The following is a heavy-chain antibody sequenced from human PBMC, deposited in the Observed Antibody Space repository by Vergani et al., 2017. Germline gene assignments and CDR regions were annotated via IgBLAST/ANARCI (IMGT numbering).Heavy chain of an antibody. CDR3: ARENWNDVIYYYYYMDV. CDR2: ISYDGSNK. CDR1: GFTFSSYA. Sequence: QVQLVESGGGVVQPGRSLRLPCAASGFTFSSYAMHWVRQAPGKGLEWVAVISYDGSNKYYADSVKGRFTISRDNSKNTLYLQMNSLRAEDTAVYYCARENWNDVIYYYYYMDVWGKGTTVTVSS. D-gene: IGHD1-1*01. J-gene: IGHJ6*03. V-gene: IGHV3-30-3*01.